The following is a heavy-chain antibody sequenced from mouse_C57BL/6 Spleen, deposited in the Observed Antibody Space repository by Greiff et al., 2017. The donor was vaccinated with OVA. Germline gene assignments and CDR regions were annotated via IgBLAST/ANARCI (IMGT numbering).Heavy chain of an antibody. CDR2: IYPGSGST. CDR3: ARTYYGSYYYAMDY. Sequence: QVQLQQPGAELVKPGASVKMSCKASGYTFTSYWITWVKQRPGQGLEWIGDIYPGSGSTNYNEKFKSKATLTVATSSSTAYMQLSRLTSEDSAVYCCARTYYGSYYYAMDYWGKGTSVTVSS. CDR1: GYTFTSYW. J-gene: IGHJ4*01. D-gene: IGHD1-1*01. V-gene: IGHV1-55*01.